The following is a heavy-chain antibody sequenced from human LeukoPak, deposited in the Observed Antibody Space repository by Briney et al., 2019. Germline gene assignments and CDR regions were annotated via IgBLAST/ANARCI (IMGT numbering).Heavy chain of an antibody. CDR3: ARNPIPRYCSSTSCYWTDY. Sequence: VASVKVSCKASGGTFSSYAISWVRQAPGQGLEWMGRIIPILGIANYAQKFQGRVTITADKSTSTAYMELSSLRSEDTAVYYCARNPIPRYCSSTSCYWTDYWGQGTLVTVSS. J-gene: IGHJ4*02. CDR1: GGTFSSYA. V-gene: IGHV1-69*04. D-gene: IGHD2-2*01. CDR2: IIPILGIA.